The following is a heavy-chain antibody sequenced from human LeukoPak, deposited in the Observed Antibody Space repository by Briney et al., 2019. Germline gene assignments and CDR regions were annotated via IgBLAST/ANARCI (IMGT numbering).Heavy chain of an antibody. D-gene: IGHD6-19*01. V-gene: IGHV3-53*01. CDR2: IYSGGST. CDR1: GFTVSSNY. CDR3: AREVAVAGTAYFDY. Sequence: GSLRLSCAASGFTVSSNYMNWVRQAPGKGLERVSVIYSGGSTYYADSVKGRFTISRDNSKNTLYVQMNSLRAEDTAVYYCAREVAVAGTAYFDYSGQGTLVTVSS. J-gene: IGHJ4*02.